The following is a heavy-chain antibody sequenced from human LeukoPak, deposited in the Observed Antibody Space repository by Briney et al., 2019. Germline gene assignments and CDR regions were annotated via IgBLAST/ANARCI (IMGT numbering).Heavy chain of an antibody. J-gene: IGHJ6*03. CDR1: GGTFSSYA. V-gene: IGHV1-69*13. CDR2: IIPIFGTA. D-gene: IGHD1-1*01. Sequence: ASVKVSCKASGGTFSSYAISGVRQAPGQGLEWMGGIIPIFGTANYAQKFQGRVTITADESTSTAYMELSSLRSEDTAVYYCARVPYDQAQYYYYMDVWGKGTTVTVSS. CDR3: ARVPYDQAQYYYYMDV.